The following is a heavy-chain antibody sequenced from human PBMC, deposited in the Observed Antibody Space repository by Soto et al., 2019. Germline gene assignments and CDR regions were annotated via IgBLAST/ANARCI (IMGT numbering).Heavy chain of an antibody. CDR1: GYSFTSLD. D-gene: IGHD3-10*01. CDR2: MEPSSGKT. CDR3: ARGVTAGVDY. Sequence: ASVKVSCKASGYSFTSLDINWVRQTTGQGLEWMGWMEPSSGKTGYAQRFQDRVTMTRDTSINTAYMELRSLTSDDTAFYYCARGVTAGVDYWGQRTLVTVSS. V-gene: IGHV1-8*01. J-gene: IGHJ4*02.